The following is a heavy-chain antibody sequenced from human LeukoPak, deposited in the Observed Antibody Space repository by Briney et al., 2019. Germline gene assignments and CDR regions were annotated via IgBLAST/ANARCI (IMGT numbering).Heavy chain of an antibody. V-gene: IGHV4-39*07. CDR2: IYYSGST. CDR3: ARDSNSGYDFDY. D-gene: IGHD5-12*01. J-gene: IGHJ4*02. Sequence: SETLSLTCTVSGGSISSSSYYWDWIRQPPGKGLEWIGSIYYSGSTFYKPSLKSRVTISVDTSKNQFSLKLSSVTAADTAVYYCARDSNSGYDFDYWGQGILVTVSS. CDR1: GGSISSSSYY.